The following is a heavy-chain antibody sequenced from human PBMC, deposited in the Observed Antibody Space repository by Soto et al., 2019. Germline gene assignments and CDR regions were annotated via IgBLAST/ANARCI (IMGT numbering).Heavy chain of an antibody. V-gene: IGHV1-18*01. CDR3: ASVRYDGNSGAFDI. D-gene: IGHD3-10*01. CDR1: GYNFILHG. CDR2: ISAYNGNT. J-gene: IGHJ3*02. Sequence: QGQLVQSVGEVKKPGASLKVSCKASGYNFILHGISWVRQAPGQGLEWMGWISAYNGNTNYAQNFQDRVTMTTDPSTSTVNMELRSLRSDDTAVYYWASVRYDGNSGAFDIWGQGTKVTVSS.